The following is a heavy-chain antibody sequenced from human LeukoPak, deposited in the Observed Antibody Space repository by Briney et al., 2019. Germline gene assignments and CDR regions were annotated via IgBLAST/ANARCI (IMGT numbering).Heavy chain of an antibody. CDR1: GFTFSTYS. V-gene: IGHV3-21*01. J-gene: IGHJ3*02. Sequence: GGSLRLSCAASGFTFSTYSMNWVRQAPGKGLERVSSISSSSSYIYYPDSVKGRFTISRDNAKNSLYLQMNSLRAEDTAVYYCARSTSYSAAAGTPENAFDIWGQGTMVTVSS. CDR2: ISSSSSYI. D-gene: IGHD6-13*01. CDR3: ARSTSYSAAAGTPENAFDI.